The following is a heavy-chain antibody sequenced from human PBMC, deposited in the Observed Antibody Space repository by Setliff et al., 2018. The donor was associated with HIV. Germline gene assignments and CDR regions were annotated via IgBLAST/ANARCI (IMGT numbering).Heavy chain of an antibody. CDR1: GASITSKTHY. Sequence: SETLSLTCSVSGASITSKTHYWGWIRRPPGKGLEWIGSIYFTGITADNPSLKSRLSISVDTSNNRFSLSLRSMTAADTAIYFCARAPAVRRTEPGTGWFDSWGQGILVTVSS. CDR3: ARAPAVRRTEPGTGWFDS. CDR2: IYFTGIT. D-gene: IGHD1-1*01. V-gene: IGHV4-39*07. J-gene: IGHJ5*01.